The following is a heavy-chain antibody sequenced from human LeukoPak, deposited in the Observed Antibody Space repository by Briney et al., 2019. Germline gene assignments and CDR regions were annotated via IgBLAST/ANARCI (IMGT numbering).Heavy chain of an antibody. CDR2: INNDGSST. CDR3: ALRYCTSTSCYPYFDY. V-gene: IGHV3-74*01. J-gene: IGHJ4*02. D-gene: IGHD2-2*01. CDR1: GFTFKSYW. Sequence: GGSLRLSCAASGFTFKSYWMHWLRQAPGKGLVWGSRINNDGSSTNYADSVEGRFTTSRDNAKNTLYLQANSLSAEDTAVSYSALRYCTSTSCYPYFDYWGQGTVVTVSS.